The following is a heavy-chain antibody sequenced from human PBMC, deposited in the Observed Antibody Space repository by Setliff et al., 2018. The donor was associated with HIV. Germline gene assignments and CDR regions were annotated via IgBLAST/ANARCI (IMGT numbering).Heavy chain of an antibody. Sequence: SGGSLRLSCTASGFTFGDYAMSWVRQAPGKGLEWVGFIRSKAYGGTTEYAAPVKGRFTISRDDSKSIAYLQMNSLKTEDTAVYYCTRDLTLWFGELYYYYGPDVWGQGTTVTVSS. CDR1: GFTFGDYA. D-gene: IGHD3-10*01. V-gene: IGHV3-49*04. CDR2: IRSKAYGGTT. J-gene: IGHJ6*02. CDR3: TRDLTLWFGELYYYYGPDV.